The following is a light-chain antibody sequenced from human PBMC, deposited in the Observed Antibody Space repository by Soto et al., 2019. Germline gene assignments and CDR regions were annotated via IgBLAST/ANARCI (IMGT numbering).Light chain of an antibody. CDR1: QSVSSSY. V-gene: IGKV3-20*01. J-gene: IGKJ1*01. CDR3: QQYGRSLWT. Sequence: EIVLTQSPGTLSLSPGERATLSCRASQSVSSSYLAWYQQKPGQAPRLLIYGATSRATGIPDSFSGSGTGTEITVTISKPAREDFAVYYCQQYGRSLWTFGQGTQVEIK. CDR2: GAT.